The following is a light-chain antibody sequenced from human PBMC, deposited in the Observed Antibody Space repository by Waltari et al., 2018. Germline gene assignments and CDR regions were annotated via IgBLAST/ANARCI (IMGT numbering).Light chain of an antibody. V-gene: IGKV3-15*01. CDR2: GGA. CDR3: QQYSYWPVT. CDR1: TSVGSN. Sequence: EMVMTQSPATLSVSPGERATLSSRASTSVGSNLAWYQQKPGQGPRLLIYGGATRATWIPARFSGRGFGTDFTLTISSLQSEDFALYYCQQYSYWPVTFGGGTKVEIK. J-gene: IGKJ4*01.